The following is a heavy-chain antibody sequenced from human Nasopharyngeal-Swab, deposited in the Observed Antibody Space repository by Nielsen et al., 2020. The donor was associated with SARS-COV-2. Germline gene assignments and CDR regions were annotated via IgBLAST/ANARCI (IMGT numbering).Heavy chain of an antibody. CDR2: IYYSGST. J-gene: IGHJ4*02. CDR3: ARGGAARPGFDY. Sequence: WIRQPPGKGLEWIGYIYYSGSTYYNPSLKSRVTISVDTSKNQFSLKLSSVTAADTAVYYCARGGAARPGFDYWGQGTRVTV. D-gene: IGHD6-6*01. V-gene: IGHV4-31*02.